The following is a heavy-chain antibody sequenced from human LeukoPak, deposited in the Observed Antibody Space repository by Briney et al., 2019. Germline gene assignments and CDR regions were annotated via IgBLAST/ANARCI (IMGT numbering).Heavy chain of an antibody. V-gene: IGHV1-2*02. CDR1: GYTFTGYY. Sequence: ASVKVSCKASGYTFTGYYMHWVRQAPGQELEWMGWINPNSGGTNYAQKFQGRVTMTRDTSISTAYMELSRLRSDDTAVYYCARDFSIAYYYYYGIDVWGQGTTVTVSS. CDR3: ARDFSIAYYYYYGIDV. CDR2: INPNSGGT. J-gene: IGHJ6*02. D-gene: IGHD6-6*01.